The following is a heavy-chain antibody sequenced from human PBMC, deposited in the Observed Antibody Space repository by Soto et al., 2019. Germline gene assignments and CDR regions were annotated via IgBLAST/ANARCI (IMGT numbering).Heavy chain of an antibody. D-gene: IGHD5-12*01. J-gene: IGHJ6*02. CDR2: ISSNGGST. CDR1: GFTFSNSW. V-gene: IGHV3-64D*06. CDR3: VKSATIMGYYYYYGMDV. Sequence: GGSLRLSCAASGFTFSNSWMSWVRQAPGKGLEYVSAISSNGGSTYYADSVKGRFTISRDNSKNTLYLQMSSLRAEDTAVYYSVKSATIMGYYYYYGMDVWGQGTTVTVSS.